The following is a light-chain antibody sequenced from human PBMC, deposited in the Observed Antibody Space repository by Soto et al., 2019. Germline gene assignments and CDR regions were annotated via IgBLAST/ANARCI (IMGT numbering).Light chain of an antibody. Sequence: QSALTQPASVSGSPGQSITISCTGTNSDVGDYNYVSWYQKHPGKAPKLIIYEVSNRPSGISDRFSASKSGNTASLTISGLQAEDEADYYCSSYTNSNTRVFGTGTKLTVL. J-gene: IGLJ1*01. CDR1: NSDVGDYNY. CDR3: SSYTNSNTRV. CDR2: EVS. V-gene: IGLV2-14*01.